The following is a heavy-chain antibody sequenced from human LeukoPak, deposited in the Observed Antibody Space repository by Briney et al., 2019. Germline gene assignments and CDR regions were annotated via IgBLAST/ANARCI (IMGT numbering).Heavy chain of an antibody. CDR1: GFTFGNYA. D-gene: IGHD3-3*01. J-gene: IGHJ3*02. Sequence: GGSLRLSCAASGFTFGNYAMTWVRQAPGKGLEWVSSMSGSGSSTYFADSVKGRFTISRDNAKNSLYLQMNSLRAEDTAVYYCARVGFWSGKGAFDIWGQGTMVTVSS. CDR2: MSGSGSST. V-gene: IGHV3-23*01. CDR3: ARVGFWSGKGAFDI.